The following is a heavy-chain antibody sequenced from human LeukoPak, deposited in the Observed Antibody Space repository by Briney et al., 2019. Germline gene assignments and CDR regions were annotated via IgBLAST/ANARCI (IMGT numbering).Heavy chain of an antibody. D-gene: IGHD3-22*01. CDR3: ARGADYYDSSGYTAPAEYFQH. CDR1: GYTFTGYY. V-gene: IGHV1-2*04. CDR2: INPNSGGT. Sequence: ASVKVSCKASGYTFTGYYMHWVRQAPGQGLEWMGWINPNSGGTNYAQKFQGWVTMTRDTSTSTVYMELSSLRSEDTAVYYCARGADYYDSSGYTAPAEYFQHWGQGTLVTVSS. J-gene: IGHJ1*01.